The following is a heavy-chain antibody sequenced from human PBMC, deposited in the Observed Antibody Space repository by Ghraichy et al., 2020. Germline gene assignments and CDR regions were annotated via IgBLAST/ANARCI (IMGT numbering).Heavy chain of an antibody. D-gene: IGHD3-3*01. V-gene: IGHV3-43*01. J-gene: IGHJ3*02. Sequence: GESLNISCAASGFTFDDYTMHWVRQAPGKGLEWVSLISWDGGSTYYADSVKGRFTISRDNSKNSLYLQMNSLRTEDTALYYCANLIFGGVEESTKAFDIWGQGTMVTVSS. CDR3: ANLIFGGVEESTKAFDI. CDR1: GFTFDDYT. CDR2: ISWDGGST.